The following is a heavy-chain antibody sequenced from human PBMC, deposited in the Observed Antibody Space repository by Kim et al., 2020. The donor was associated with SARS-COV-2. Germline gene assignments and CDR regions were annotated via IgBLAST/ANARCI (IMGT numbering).Heavy chain of an antibody. CDR2: IKTDGSST. V-gene: IGHV3-74*01. D-gene: IGHD7-27*01. J-gene: IGHJ4*02. CDR3: ISANWRDRPY. CDR1: GFTFSSYC. Sequence: GGSLRLSCVASGFTFSSYCMHWVRQAPGKGPVWVSRIKTDGSSTDYADSVKGRFTISRDNARNTLYLQMNSLRVDDTAVYYCISANWRDRPYWGQGTLVT.